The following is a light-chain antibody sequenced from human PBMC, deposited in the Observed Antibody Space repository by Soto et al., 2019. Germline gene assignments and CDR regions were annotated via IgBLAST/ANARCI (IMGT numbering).Light chain of an antibody. CDR1: SGDVGGYNY. V-gene: IGLV2-8*01. CDR3: SSYAGRNSYV. CDR2: EVD. Sequence: QSVLTQPPSASGSPGQSVTISCTGTSGDVGGYNYVSWYQQHPGKAPKVLIYEVDKRPSGVPDRFSGSKSGNTASLTVSGLQAEDEADYYCSSYAGRNSYVFGSGTKVTVL. J-gene: IGLJ1*01.